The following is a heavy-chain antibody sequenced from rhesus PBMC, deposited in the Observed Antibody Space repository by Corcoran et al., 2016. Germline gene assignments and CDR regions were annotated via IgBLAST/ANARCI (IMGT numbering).Heavy chain of an antibody. CDR2: IDPRESDP. V-gene: IGHV5-2*01. CDR3: AKDRLGRALEF. CDR1: GSRFTSSL. D-gene: IGHD6-25*01. Sequence: EVQLVQSGAEVQRPGESLKLSCKPSGSRFTSSLIRWVRQLPGKGLGRMGAIDPRESDPRYSPSFQGQVTISADKSISTAYLQWSSLKASDSATYYCAKDRLGRALEFWGQGVLVTVSS. J-gene: IGHJ1*01.